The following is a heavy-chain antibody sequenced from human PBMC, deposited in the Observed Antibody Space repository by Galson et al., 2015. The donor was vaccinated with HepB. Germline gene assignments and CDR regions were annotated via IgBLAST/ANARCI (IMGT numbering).Heavy chain of an antibody. V-gene: IGHV3-20*04. CDR3: ARDFPSDSSGYWNPFDY. CDR2: INWNGGST. J-gene: IGHJ4*02. CDR1: GFTFDDYG. Sequence: SLRLSCAASGFTFDDYGMSWVRQAPGKGLEWVSGINWNGGSTGYADSVKGRFTISRDNAKNSLYLQMNSLRAEDTALYYCARDFPSDSSGYWNPFDYWGQGTLVTVSS. D-gene: IGHD3-22*01.